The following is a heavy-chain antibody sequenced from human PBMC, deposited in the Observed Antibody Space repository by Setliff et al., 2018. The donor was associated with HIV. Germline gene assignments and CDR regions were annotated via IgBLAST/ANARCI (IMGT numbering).Heavy chain of an antibody. J-gene: IGHJ4*01. CDR1: GVSISAYY. CDR2: VYYGGVT. Sequence: SETLSLTCNVSGVSISAYYWSWIRQPPGKGLEWVGYVYYGGVTNYNPSLKSRLTISVDTSKNQLSLALSSVTAADTAVYYCAYSTGWFYFDYWGHGTLVTVSS. CDR3: AYSTGWFYFDY. D-gene: IGHD6-19*01. V-gene: IGHV4-59*01.